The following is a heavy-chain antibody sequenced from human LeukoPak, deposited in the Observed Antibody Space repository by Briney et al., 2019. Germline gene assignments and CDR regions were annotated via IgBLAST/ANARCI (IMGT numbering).Heavy chain of an antibody. CDR2: ISGSGGST. D-gene: IGHD3-3*01. V-gene: IGHV3-23*01. CDR3: AKDRYDFWSGPYYFDY. CDR1: GFTFSSYA. Sequence: PGGPLRLSCAASGFTFSSYAMSWVRQAPGKGLEWVSAISGSGGSTYYADSVKGRFTISRDNSKNTLYLQMNSLRAEGTAVYYCAKDRYDFWSGPYYFDYWGQGTLVTVSS. J-gene: IGHJ4*02.